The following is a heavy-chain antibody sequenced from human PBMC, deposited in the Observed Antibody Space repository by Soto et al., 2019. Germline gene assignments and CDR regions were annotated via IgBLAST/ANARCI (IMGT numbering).Heavy chain of an antibody. CDR1: GYTFTSYA. CDR2: INAGNGNT. Sequence: ASVEVSCKASGYTFTSYAIHWVRQAPGQRLEWMGWINAGNGNTKYSQKFQGRVTITRDTSASAAYMELSSLRSEDTAVYYCARSYCSSTSCYAYYYYYGMDVWGQGTTVTVSS. CDR3: ARSYCSSTSCYAYYYYYGMDV. D-gene: IGHD2-2*01. V-gene: IGHV1-3*01. J-gene: IGHJ6*02.